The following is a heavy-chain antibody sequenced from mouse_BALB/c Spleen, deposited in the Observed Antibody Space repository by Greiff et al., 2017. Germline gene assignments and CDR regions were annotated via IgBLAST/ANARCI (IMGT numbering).Heavy chain of an antibody. CDR1: GFTFNTYA. CDR3: GRQLGYYGSRCAY. D-gene: IGHD1-1*01. CDR2: IRSKSNNYAT. Sequence: EVKLVESGGGLVQPKGSLKLSCAASGFTFNTYAMNWVRQAPGKGLEWVARIRSKSNNYATYYADSVKDRFTIYRDDSQSMLYLQMNNLKTEDTAMYYCGRQLGYYGSRCAYWGQGTLVTVSA. V-gene: IGHV10-1*02. J-gene: IGHJ3*01.